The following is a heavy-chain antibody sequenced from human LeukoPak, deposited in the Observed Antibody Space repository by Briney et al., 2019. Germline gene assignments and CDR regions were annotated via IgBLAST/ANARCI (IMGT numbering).Heavy chain of an antibody. CDR2: ISGSGGST. V-gene: IGHV3-23*01. Sequence: AGGSLRLSCAASGFTFSSYAMSWVRQAPGKGLEWVSAISGSGGSTYYADSVKGRFTISRDNSKNTLYLQMNSLRAEDTAVYYCAKDTYYYDRSGYYPDYWGQGTLVTVSS. CDR1: GFTFSSYA. D-gene: IGHD3-22*01. CDR3: AKDTYYYDRSGYYPDY. J-gene: IGHJ4*02.